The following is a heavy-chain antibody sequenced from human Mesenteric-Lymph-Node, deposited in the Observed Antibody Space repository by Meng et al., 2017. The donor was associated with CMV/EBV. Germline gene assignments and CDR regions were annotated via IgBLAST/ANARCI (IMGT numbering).Heavy chain of an antibody. CDR3: ARRPRSSNWYYFDY. Sequence: FSGFSFSTSGVAVAWIRQPPGKALEWLALIYWDDDKRYSPSLKNRLTITEDTSKNQVVLTMTNMDPVDTATYYCARRPRSSNWYYFDYWGQGTLVTVSS. CDR2: IYWDDDK. V-gene: IGHV2-5*02. CDR1: GFSFSTSGVA. D-gene: IGHD6-13*01. J-gene: IGHJ4*02.